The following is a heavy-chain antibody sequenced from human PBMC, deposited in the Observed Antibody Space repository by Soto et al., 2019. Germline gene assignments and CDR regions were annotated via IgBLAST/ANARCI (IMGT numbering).Heavy chain of an antibody. CDR3: ASLVDCSGGSCYRVDY. Sequence: GASVKVSCKASGYTFTSYAMHWLRQSPGQRLEWMGWINAGNGNTKYSQKFQGRVTITRDTSASTAYMELSSLRSEDTAVYYCASLVDCSGGSCYRVDYWGQGTLVTVS. CDR2: INAGNGNT. V-gene: IGHV1-3*01. J-gene: IGHJ4*02. D-gene: IGHD2-15*01. CDR1: GYTFTSYA.